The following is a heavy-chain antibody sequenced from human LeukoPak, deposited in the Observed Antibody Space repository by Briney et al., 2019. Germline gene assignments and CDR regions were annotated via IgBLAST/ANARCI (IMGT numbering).Heavy chain of an antibody. J-gene: IGHJ5*02. V-gene: IGHV3-23*01. D-gene: IGHD1-14*01. CDR1: GFTFSSYA. Sequence: GGSLRLSCAASGFTFSSYAMSWVRQAQGKGLEWVSGIGGSGGNTYYADSVKGRFTVSRDNSKNTLYLQMNGLRADDTAVYYCAKALTTGPWQPVDHWGQGTLVTVSS. CDR2: IGGSGGNT. CDR3: AKALTTGPWQPVDH.